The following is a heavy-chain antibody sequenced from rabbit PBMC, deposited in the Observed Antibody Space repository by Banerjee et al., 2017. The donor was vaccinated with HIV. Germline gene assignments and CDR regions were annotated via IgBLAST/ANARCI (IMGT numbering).Heavy chain of an antibody. V-gene: IGHV1S40*01. D-gene: IGHD8-1*01. CDR2: IYTDSSGRT. J-gene: IGHJ4*01. CDR3: ARSLDDSIYRFGL. Sequence: QSLEESGGDLVKPGASLTLTCTASGFSFSSSYYMYWVRQAPGKGLEWIACIYTDSSGRTYYATWAKGRFTISRTSSTTVTLQMTSLTAADTATYFCARSLDDSIYRFGLWGPGTLVTVS. CDR1: GFSFSSSYY.